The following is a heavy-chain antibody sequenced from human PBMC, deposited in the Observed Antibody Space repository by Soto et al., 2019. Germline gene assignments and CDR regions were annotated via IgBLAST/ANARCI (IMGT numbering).Heavy chain of an antibody. V-gene: IGHV3-23*01. CDR2: ISGSGGST. J-gene: IGHJ4*02. CDR1: GFTFSSYA. D-gene: IGHD3-9*01. Sequence: GGSLRLSCAASGFTFSSYAMSWVRQAPGKGLEWVSAISGSGGSTYYADSVKGRFTISRDNSKNTLYLQMNSLRAEDTAVYYCAKVAGGYYDILTGYVGYWGQGTLVTVSS. CDR3: AKVAGGYYDILTGYVGY.